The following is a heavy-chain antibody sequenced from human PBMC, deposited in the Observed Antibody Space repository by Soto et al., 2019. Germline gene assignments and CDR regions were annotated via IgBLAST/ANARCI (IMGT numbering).Heavy chain of an antibody. V-gene: IGHV4-34*01. Sequence: QVQLQQWGAGLLKPSETLSLTCAVYGGSFSCYYWRWIRQPPGKGLEWIGEINHSGSTNYNPSLKSRVTISVDTSKNQFSLKLSSVTAADTAVYYCARVIAVAGRGRAFDIWGQGTMVTVSS. CDR1: GGSFSCYY. J-gene: IGHJ3*02. D-gene: IGHD6-19*01. CDR3: ARVIAVAGRGRAFDI. CDR2: INHSGST.